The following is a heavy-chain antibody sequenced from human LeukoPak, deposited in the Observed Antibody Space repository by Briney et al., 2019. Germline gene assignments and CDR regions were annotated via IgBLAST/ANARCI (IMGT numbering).Heavy chain of an antibody. J-gene: IGHJ4*02. CDR2: ISSSSTYI. CDR1: RFTFSSYS. V-gene: IGHV3-21*01. Sequence: GGSLRLSCAASRFTFSSYSMNWVRQAPGKGLEWVSSISSSSTYIYYADSVKGRFTLSRDNAKNSLYLQVNSLRAEDTAVYYCARDETYCGADCSLDYWGQGTLVTVSS. D-gene: IGHD2-21*01. CDR3: ARDETYCGADCSLDY.